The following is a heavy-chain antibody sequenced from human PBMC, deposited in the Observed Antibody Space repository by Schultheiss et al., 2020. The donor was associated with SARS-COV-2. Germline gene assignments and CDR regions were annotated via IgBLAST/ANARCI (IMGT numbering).Heavy chain of an antibody. CDR1: DSSISSGYY. J-gene: IGHJ5*02. V-gene: IGHV4-38-2*02. CDR2: IYHSGST. CDR3: ARDPVNWFDP. Sequence: SETLSLTCGVSDSSISSGYYWGWIRQPPGKGLEWIGSIYHSGSTYYNPSLKSRVTISVDTSKNQFSLKLSSVTAADTAVYYCARDPVNWFDPWGQGTLVTVSS.